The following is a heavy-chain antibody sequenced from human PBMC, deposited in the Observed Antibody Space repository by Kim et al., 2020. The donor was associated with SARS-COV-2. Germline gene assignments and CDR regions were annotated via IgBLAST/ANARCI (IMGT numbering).Heavy chain of an antibody. D-gene: IGHD3-10*01. Sequence: GGSLRLSCAASGFTFSSYGMHWVRQAPGKGLEWVAVIWYDGSNKYYADSVKGRFTISRDNSKNTLYLQMNSLRAEDTAVYYCAKDGRPSRLRVVRGGPEFDYWGQGTLVTVSS. CDR2: IWYDGSNK. J-gene: IGHJ4*02. CDR3: AKDGRPSRLRVVRGGPEFDY. V-gene: IGHV3-33*06. CDR1: GFTFSSYG.